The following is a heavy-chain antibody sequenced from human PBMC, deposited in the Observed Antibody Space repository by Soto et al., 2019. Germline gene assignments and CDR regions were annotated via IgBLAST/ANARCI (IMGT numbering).Heavy chain of an antibody. D-gene: IGHD4-17*01. V-gene: IGHV3-33*01. CDR3: AREEGRDGDYEGFIYYYGMDV. CDR2: IWYDGSNK. CDR1: GFTFSSYG. Sequence: QVQLVESGGGVVQPGRSLRLSCAASGFTFSSYGMHWVRQAPGKGLEWVAVIWYDGSNKYYADSVKGRFTISRDNSKNTLYRQMNSLRAEDTAVYYCAREEGRDGDYEGFIYYYGMDVWGQGTTVTVSS. J-gene: IGHJ6*02.